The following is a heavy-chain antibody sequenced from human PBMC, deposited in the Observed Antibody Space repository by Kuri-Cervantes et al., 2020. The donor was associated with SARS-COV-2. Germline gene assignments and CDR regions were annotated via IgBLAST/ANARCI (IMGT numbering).Heavy chain of an antibody. D-gene: IGHD2-15*01. Sequence: GGSLRLSCTPPGFTFRNFAMSWVRQAPGKGLEWVAVISYNGSNKYYADSVKGRFTISRDNSKNTLYLQMNSLRAEDTAVYYCARDRGWDVWGKGTTVTVSS. J-gene: IGHJ6*04. CDR2: ISYNGSNK. CDR1: GFTFRNFA. V-gene: IGHV3-30*19. CDR3: ARDRGWDV.